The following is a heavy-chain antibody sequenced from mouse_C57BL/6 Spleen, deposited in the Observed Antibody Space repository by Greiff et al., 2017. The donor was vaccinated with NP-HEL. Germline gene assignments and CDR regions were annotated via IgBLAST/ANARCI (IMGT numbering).Heavy chain of an antibody. J-gene: IGHJ2*01. D-gene: IGHD1-1*01. CDR2: IYPGDGDT. Sequence: QVQLQQSGAELVKPGASVKISCKASGYAFSSYWMNWVKQRPGKGLEWIGQIYPGDGDTNYNGKFKGKATLTADKSSSTAYMQLISLTSEDSAVYFCARSVVAQGLDYWGQGTTLTVA. CDR3: ARSVVAQGLDY. V-gene: IGHV1-80*01. CDR1: GYAFSSYW.